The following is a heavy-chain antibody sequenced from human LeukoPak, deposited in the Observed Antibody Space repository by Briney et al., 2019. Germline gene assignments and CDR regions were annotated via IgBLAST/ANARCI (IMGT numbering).Heavy chain of an antibody. J-gene: IGHJ4*02. Sequence: GGSLRLSCAASGFTVSSNYMSWVRQAPGKGLEWVSAISGSGGSTYYADSVKGRFTISRDNSKNTLYLQMNSLRAEDTAVYYCAKSRLYYYGSGSLDYWGQGTLVTVSS. CDR2: ISGSGGST. V-gene: IGHV3-23*01. CDR1: GFTVSSNY. D-gene: IGHD3-10*01. CDR3: AKSRLYYYGSGSLDY.